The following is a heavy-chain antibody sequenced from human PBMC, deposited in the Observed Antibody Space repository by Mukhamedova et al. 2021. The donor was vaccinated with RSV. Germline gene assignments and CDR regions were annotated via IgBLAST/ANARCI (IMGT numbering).Heavy chain of an antibody. J-gene: IGHJ6*02. Sequence: PSLKSRVTISLDTSKNQFFLKVSSVTAADRAVYYCAALTIHYYYGMDVWGQGTTVTVSS. D-gene: IGHD5-24*01. V-gene: IGHV4-39*01. CDR3: AALTIHYYYGMDV.